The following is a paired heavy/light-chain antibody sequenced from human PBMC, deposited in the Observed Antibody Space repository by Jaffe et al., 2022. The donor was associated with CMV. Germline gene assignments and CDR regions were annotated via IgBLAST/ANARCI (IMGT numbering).Heavy chain of an antibody. CDR3: STYGYYYETNGGFDY. CDR2: IKRKTEGGTT. D-gene: IGHD3-22*01. CDR1: GFTFSNAW. Sequence: EVQVVESGGGLVKPGESLRLSCAASGFTFSNAWMSWVRQAPGKGLEWVGRIKRKTEGGTTDYATPVKGRFTISRDDSKNTLYLQMNSLKAEDTAVYYCSTYGYYYETNGGFDYWGQGTLVTVSS. J-gene: IGHJ4*02. V-gene: IGHV3-15*01.
Light chain of an antibody. CDR2: KNI. CDR1: ALPKYY. J-gene: IGLJ2*01. CDR3: QSADSTTTVV. Sequence: SYELTQPPSVSVSPGQTARIPCSGDALPKYYAYWYQQKPGQAPVVVMYKNIERPSGIPERFSGSSSGTTVTLTISGVQAEDEADYYCQSADSTTTVVFGGGTKLTVL. V-gene: IGLV3-25*03.